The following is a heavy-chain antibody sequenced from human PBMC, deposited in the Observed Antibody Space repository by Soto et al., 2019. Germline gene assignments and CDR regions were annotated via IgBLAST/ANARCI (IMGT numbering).Heavy chain of an antibody. V-gene: IGHV4-30-2*06. J-gene: IGHJ6*02. CDR2: TYQSGSA. CDR1: GGSISSGGYS. CDR3: ARDYYGMDV. Sequence: SETLSLTCTVSGGSISSGGYSWTWIRQSPGKGLEWIGYTYQSGSAYYNPSLKSRVTISVDRSKNQFSLNLTSVTAADTAVYYCARDYYGMDVWGQGTTVTVPS.